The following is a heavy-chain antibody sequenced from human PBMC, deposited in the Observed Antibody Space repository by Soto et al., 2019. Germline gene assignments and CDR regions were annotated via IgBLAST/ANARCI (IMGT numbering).Heavy chain of an antibody. V-gene: IGHV4-30-2*06. J-gene: IGHJ6*02. CDR2: TYQSGSA. CDR1: GGSISSGGYS. CDR3: ARDYYGMDV. Sequence: SETLSLTCTVSGGSISSGGYSWTWIRQSPGKGLEWIGYTYQSGSAYYNPSLKSRVTISVDRSKNQFSLNLTSVTAADTAVYYCARDYYGMDVWGQGTTVTVPS.